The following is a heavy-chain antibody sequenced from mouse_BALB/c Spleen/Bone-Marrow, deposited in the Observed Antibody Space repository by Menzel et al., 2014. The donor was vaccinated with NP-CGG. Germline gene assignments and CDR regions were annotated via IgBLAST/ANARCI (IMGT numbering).Heavy chain of an antibody. CDR1: GHTFTSYW. V-gene: IGHV1-5*01. J-gene: IGHJ4*01. CDR2: IYPGNSDT. Sequence: FQQQQSATVLARPGASEKMSCKASGHTFTSYWMHWVKQRPGQGLEWIGAIYPGNSDTSYNQKFKGKVKLTAVTSTSTANREHSIQTSEDSAVYYCTRGISTVVATRAMGY. D-gene: IGHD1-1*01. CDR3: TRGISTVVATRAMGY.